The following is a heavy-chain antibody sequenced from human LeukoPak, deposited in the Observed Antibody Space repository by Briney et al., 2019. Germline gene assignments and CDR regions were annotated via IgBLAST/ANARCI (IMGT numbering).Heavy chain of an antibody. Sequence: SQTLSLTCTVSGGSISSGSYYWSWIRQPAGKGLEWIGYIYYGGSTDYSPSLKSRATISLDTSKNQFSLHLTSVTAADTAVYYCARQLAGLAPPGFIDSWGQGTLVTVSS. CDR3: ARQLAGLAPPGFIDS. V-gene: IGHV4-61*09. J-gene: IGHJ4*02. D-gene: IGHD3-3*02. CDR2: IYYGGST. CDR1: GGSISSGSYY.